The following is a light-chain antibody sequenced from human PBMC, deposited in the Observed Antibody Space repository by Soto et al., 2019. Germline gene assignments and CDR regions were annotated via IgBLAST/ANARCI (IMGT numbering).Light chain of an antibody. CDR1: ESVSRN. CDR3: QQRQYWPPIT. J-gene: IGKJ5*01. V-gene: IGKV3-15*01. Sequence: EVVMTQSPATLSVSPGERATLSCRASESVSRNLAWYQQKPGQAPRLLIYGAFTRATGIPARFSGSGSGTEFTLTISSLQSGDFAVYYCQQRQYWPPITFGQGTRLEIK. CDR2: GAF.